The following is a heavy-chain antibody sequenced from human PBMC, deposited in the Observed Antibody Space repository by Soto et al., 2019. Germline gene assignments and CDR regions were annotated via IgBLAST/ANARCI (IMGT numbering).Heavy chain of an antibody. CDR1: GFTFSSYG. CDR3: ARDLRASDSSSWYVRNYYYGMDV. CDR2: IWYDGSNK. J-gene: IGHJ6*02. D-gene: IGHD6-13*01. V-gene: IGHV3-33*01. Sequence: GGSLRLSCAASGFTFSSYGMHWVRQAPGKGLEWVAVIWYDGSNKYYADSVKGRFTISRDNSKNTLYLQMNSLRAEDTAVYYCARDLRASDSSSWYVRNYYYGMDVWGQGTTVTVSS.